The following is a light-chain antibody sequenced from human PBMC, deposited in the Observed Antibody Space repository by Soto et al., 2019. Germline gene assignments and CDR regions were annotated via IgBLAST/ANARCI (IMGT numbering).Light chain of an antibody. Sequence: QSVLTQPPSASGSPGQSVTISCTGTSSDVGGYNYVSWYQQHPGKAPKLIIYEVTKRPSGVPDRFSGSKSGNTASLTVFGLQAEDEADYYCSSYADSSTRLVFGGGTKLTVL. CDR3: SSYADSSTRLV. CDR1: SSDVGGYNY. J-gene: IGLJ2*01. CDR2: EVT. V-gene: IGLV2-8*01.